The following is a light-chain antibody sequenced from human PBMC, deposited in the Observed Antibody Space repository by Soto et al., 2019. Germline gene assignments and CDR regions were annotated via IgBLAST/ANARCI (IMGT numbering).Light chain of an antibody. Sequence: DIQMTQSPSTLSASVGDRVTITCRASQSVSSWLAWYQQKPGEVPKLLIYKASSLDSGVPSRFSGSGSGTEFTLTISSLQPEDLVTYYCQQYRRNPLTFGGGTKVEI. CDR1: QSVSSW. V-gene: IGKV1-5*03. CDR2: KAS. CDR3: QQYRRNPLT. J-gene: IGKJ4*01.